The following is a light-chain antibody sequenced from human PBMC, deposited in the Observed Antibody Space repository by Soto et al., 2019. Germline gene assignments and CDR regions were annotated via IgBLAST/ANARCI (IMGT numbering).Light chain of an antibody. CDR2: EVS. CDR1: QSLLHITVETF. CDR3: MQSTQLPPT. V-gene: IGKV2D-29*02. Sequence: DIVMTQSPLSLPVTPGEPSSISFNSSQSLLHITVETFLFWYLQKPGQSPQLLIYEVSTRVSGVPDRFSGSGSGTDFTLEISRVETDDVGIYYCMQSTQLPPTFGQGTRLEIK. J-gene: IGKJ5*01.